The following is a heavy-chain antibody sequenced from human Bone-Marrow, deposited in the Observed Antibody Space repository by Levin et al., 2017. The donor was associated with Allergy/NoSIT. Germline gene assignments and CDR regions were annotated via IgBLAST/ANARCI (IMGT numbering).Heavy chain of an antibody. CDR3: TTAGYNWNDFDAFDI. V-gene: IGHV3-15*01. J-gene: IGHJ3*02. D-gene: IGHD1-1*01. CDR2: IKSKTDGGTT. Sequence: GGSLRLSCAASGFTFSNAWMSWVRQAPGKGLEWVGRIKSKTDGGTTDYAAPVKGRFTISRDDSKNTLYLQMNSLKTEDTAVYYCTTAGYNWNDFDAFDIWGQGTMVTVSS. CDR1: GFTFSNAW.